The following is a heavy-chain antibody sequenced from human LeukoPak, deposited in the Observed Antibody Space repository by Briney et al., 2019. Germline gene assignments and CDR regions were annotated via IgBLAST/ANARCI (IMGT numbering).Heavy chain of an antibody. CDR2: ISSSSSYI. CDR1: GFTFSSYS. V-gene: IGHV3-21*01. J-gene: IGHJ4*02. Sequence: GGSLRLSCAASGFTFSSYSMNWVRQAPGKGLEWVSSISSSSSYIYYADSVKGRFTISRDNAKNSLYLQMNSLRAEDTAVYYCAREGQYYDFWSGYRAYYFDYWGQGTLVTVSS. CDR3: AREGQYYDFWSGYRAYYFDY. D-gene: IGHD3-3*01.